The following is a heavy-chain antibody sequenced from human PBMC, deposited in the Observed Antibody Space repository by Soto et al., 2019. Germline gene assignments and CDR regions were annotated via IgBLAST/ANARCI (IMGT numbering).Heavy chain of an antibody. V-gene: IGHV1-2*04. Sequence: DSVKIYCKASGYTFTGYFMHWVRLAPGQGLKWMGCINPNSGGTNYAQKFQGWVTMTRDTSISTAYMELSRLRYDDTAVYYCARSHPYGMDVWGQGTTVTVSS. CDR1: GYTFTGYF. CDR2: INPNSGGT. J-gene: IGHJ6*02. CDR3: ARSHPYGMDV.